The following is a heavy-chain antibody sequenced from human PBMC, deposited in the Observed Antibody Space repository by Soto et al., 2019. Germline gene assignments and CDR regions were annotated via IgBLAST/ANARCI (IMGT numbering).Heavy chain of an antibody. J-gene: IGHJ4*02. V-gene: IGHV3-23*01. CDR2: ISGSGGST. D-gene: IGHD2-15*01. Sequence: SGGSLRLSCAASGFTFCSYSMSWVRQAPGEGVAWFSAISGSGGSTYYADSVKGRFTISRDNSKNTLYLQMNSLRAEDTAAYYCAKDPVPDIVVVVAAHPPGYWGQGTLVTVSS. CDR1: GFTFCSYS. CDR3: AKDPVPDIVVVVAAHPPGY.